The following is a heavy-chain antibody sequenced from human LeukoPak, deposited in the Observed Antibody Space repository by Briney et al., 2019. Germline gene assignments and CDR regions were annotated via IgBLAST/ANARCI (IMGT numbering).Heavy chain of an antibody. CDR1: GYTFTGYY. D-gene: IGHD3-22*01. CDR3: ARNQQYYDSRGHLDY. V-gene: IGHV1-46*01. J-gene: IGHJ4*02. CDR2: INPSGGRT. Sequence: GASVKVSCKASGYTFTGYYMHWVRQAPGQGLEWMGIINPSGGRTSYAQKFQGRVAMTRDTSTSTVYMELSSLRSEDTAVYYCARNQQYYDSRGHLDYGARETLVTVS.